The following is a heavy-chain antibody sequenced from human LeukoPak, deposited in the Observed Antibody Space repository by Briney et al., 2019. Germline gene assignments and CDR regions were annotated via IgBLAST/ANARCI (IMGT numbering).Heavy chain of an antibody. CDR2: IYPGDSDT. Sequence: GESLKISCKGSGYSFTSSWIGWVRQMPGKGLEWMGIIYPGDSDTRYSPSFQGQVTISADKSISTAYLQWSSLKASDTAMYYCARVPYCSGGSCLDNWFDPWGQGTLVTVSS. CDR1: GYSFTSSW. V-gene: IGHV5-51*01. J-gene: IGHJ5*02. D-gene: IGHD2-15*01. CDR3: ARVPYCSGGSCLDNWFDP.